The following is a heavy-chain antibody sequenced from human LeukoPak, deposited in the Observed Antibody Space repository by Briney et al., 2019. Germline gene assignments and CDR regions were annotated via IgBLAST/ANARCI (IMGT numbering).Heavy chain of an antibody. J-gene: IGHJ5*02. CDR1: GASIRTFY. CDR2: ISYSGST. D-gene: IGHD3-22*01. CDR3: ARGIGNSRGTRFDP. V-gene: IGHV4-59*01. Sequence: PSETLSLTCTVSGASIRTFYWTWIRQPPGKGLEWIAYISYSGSTTYNPSLKSRVTISLDTSKNQFSLNLNSLTAADTAVYYCARGIGNSRGTRFDPWGQGSLVTLSS.